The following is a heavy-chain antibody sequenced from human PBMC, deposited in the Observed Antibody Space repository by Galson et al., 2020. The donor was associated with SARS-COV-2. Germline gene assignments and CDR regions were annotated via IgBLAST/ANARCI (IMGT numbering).Heavy chain of an antibody. CDR3: ARDLAVDGGGDY. Sequence: GESLKISCAASGFTFSSYGMHWVRQAPGKGLEWVAVIWYDGSNKYYADSVKGRFTISRDNSKNTLYLQMNSLRAEATAVYYCARDLAVDGGGDYWGQGTLVTVSS. CDR2: IWYDGSNK. D-gene: IGHD6-19*01. J-gene: IGHJ4*02. CDR1: GFTFSSYG. V-gene: IGHV3-33*01.